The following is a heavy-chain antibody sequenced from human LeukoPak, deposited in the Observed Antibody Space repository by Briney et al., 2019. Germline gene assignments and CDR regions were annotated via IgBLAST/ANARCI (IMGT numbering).Heavy chain of an antibody. V-gene: IGHV3-23*01. D-gene: IGHD3-10*01. CDR1: GFTFSSYA. Sequence: GGSLRLSCAASGFTFSSYAMSWVRQAPGKGLEWVSAISGSGGSTYYADSVKGRFTISRDNSKNTLYLQMNSLRAEDTAVYYCAKLTIYGSGRRLDYWGQGTLVTVSS. CDR2: ISGSGGST. CDR3: AKLTIYGSGRRLDY. J-gene: IGHJ4*02.